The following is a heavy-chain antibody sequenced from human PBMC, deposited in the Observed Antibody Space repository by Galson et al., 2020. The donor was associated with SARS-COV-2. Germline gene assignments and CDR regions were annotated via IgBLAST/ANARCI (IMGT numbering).Heavy chain of an antibody. D-gene: IGHD2-15*01. CDR3: AKERPIVNRCYIKCAMDV. J-gene: IGHJ6*02. Sequence: TGGSLRLSCAASGFTFKDYPMSWVRQAPGKGLEWVSDISTTTATYYADSVKGRFTISRDNSKNTLFLEMNSRRVEDTAVYYCAKERPIVNRCYIKCAMDVWGQGIAVTVSS. V-gene: IGHV3-23*01. CDR2: ISTTTAT. CDR1: GFTFKDYP.